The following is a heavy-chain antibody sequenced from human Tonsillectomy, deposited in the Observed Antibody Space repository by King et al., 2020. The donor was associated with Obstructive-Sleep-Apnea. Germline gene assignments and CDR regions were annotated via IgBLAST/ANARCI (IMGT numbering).Heavy chain of an antibody. CDR1: GFTFSNYA. CDR2: ISRNGGSK. J-gene: IGHJ4*02. D-gene: IGHD5-12*01. Sequence: VQLVESGGGLVQPGGSLRLSCSASGFTFSNYAMHWVRQAPGKGLEHVSAISRNGGSKYLADSVKGRFTISRDNSKNTLYIQMSSLRTEDTAVYYCVKDSGSVIIRTTPVFDYWGQGTLVTVSS. V-gene: IGHV3-64D*06. CDR3: VKDSGSVIIRTTPVFDY.